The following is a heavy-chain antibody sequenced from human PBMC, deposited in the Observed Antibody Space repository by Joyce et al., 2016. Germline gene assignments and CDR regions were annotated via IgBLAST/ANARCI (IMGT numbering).Heavy chain of an antibody. Sequence: SGHGMHWVRQAPGKGLEWVAVISYDGGNKYYADSVKGRFTISRDNSKNTLYLQMNSLRPEDTAVYHCAKAYNSLGPPLDPWGQGTLVTVSS. CDR3: AKAYNSLGPPLDP. J-gene: IGHJ5*02. V-gene: IGHV3-30*18. CDR2: ISYDGGNK. D-gene: IGHD3-16*01. CDR1: SGHG.